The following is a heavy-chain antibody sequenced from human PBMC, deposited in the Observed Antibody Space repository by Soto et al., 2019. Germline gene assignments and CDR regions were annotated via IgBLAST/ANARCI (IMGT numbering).Heavy chain of an antibody. CDR2: IIPIFGTA. CDR1: GGTFSSYA. CDR3: ARSSTNYYDSSGVPGVDY. J-gene: IGHJ4*02. D-gene: IGHD3-22*01. V-gene: IGHV1-69*13. Sequence: ASVKVSCKASGGTFSSYAISWVRQAPGQGLEWMGGIIPIFGTANYAQKFQGRVTITADESTSTAYMELSSLRSEDTAVYYCARSSTNYYDSSGVPGVDYWGQGTLVTVS.